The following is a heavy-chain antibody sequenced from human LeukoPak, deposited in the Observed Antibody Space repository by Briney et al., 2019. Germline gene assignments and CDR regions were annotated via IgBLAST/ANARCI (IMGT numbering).Heavy chain of an antibody. CDR1: LGSFSGHY. V-gene: IGHV4-34*01. J-gene: IGHJ5*02. CDR3: ARGHPDIVVVPAATGGPRFLGWWGNWFDP. Sequence: PSEALSLTHVVCLGSFSGHYWSWIRQPPGKGLEWIGEINHSGSTNYNLSLNSRVTISVDTSKNQFSLKLSSVTAADTAVYYCARGHPDIVVVPAATGGPRFLGWWGNWFDPWGQGTLVTVSS. CDR2: INHSGST. D-gene: IGHD2-2*01.